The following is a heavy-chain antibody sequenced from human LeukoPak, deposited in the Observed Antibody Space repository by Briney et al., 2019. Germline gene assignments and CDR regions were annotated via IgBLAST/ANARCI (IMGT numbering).Heavy chain of an antibody. V-gene: IGHV1-69*05. J-gene: IGHJ6*03. CDR1: GGTSSSYA. D-gene: IGHD3-10*01. CDR2: IIPIFGTA. Sequence: GASVKVSCKASGGTSSSYAISWVRQAPGQGLEWMGGIIPIFGTANYAQKFQGRVTITTDESTSTAYMELSSLRSEDTAVYYCARGGINGMVRGVIPYYYYYMDVWGKGTTVTVSS. CDR3: ARGGINGMVRGVIPYYYYYMDV.